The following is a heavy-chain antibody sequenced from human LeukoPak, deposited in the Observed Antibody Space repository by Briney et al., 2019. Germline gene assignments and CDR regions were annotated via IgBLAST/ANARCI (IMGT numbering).Heavy chain of an antibody. J-gene: IGHJ4*02. CDR2: IYSGGST. D-gene: IGHD3-10*01. CDR1: GFTVSSNY. CDR3: ARELYYSDSGAYYFDY. V-gene: IGHV3-53*01. Sequence: AGGSLRLSCAASGFTVSSNYMSWVRQAPGKGLEWVSVIYSGGSTYYADSVKGRFTISRDNSKNTLYLQMSSLRAEDTAVYYCARELYYSDSGAYYFDYWGQGTLVTVSS.